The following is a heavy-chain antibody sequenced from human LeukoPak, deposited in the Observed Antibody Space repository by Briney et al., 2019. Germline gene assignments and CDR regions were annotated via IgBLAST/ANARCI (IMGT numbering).Heavy chain of an antibody. D-gene: IGHD5-18*01. V-gene: IGHV3-48*03. J-gene: IGHJ4*02. Sequence: PGGSLRLSCAASGFTFSSYEMNWVRQAPGKGLEWVSYISSSGSTIYYADSVKGRFTISRDNAKNSLYLQMNSLRAEDTAVYYCARGGYSYGPQRFVDYWGQGTLVTVSS. CDR1: GFTFSSYE. CDR3: ARGGYSYGPQRFVDY. CDR2: ISSSGSTI.